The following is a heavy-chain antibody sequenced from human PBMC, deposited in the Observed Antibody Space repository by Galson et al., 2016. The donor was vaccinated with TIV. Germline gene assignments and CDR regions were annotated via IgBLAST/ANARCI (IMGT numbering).Heavy chain of an antibody. CDR1: GYRFSNYW. J-gene: IGHJ4*02. CDR3: ARERDSGYAYYFDF. D-gene: IGHD6-25*01. Sequence: QSGAEVKEPGESLKISCKGSGYRFSNYWIAWVRQMPGKGLEWMGVIYPVDSDTRYSPSFQGQVTISADKSISTAYLQWNILKASDSAIYYRARERDSGYAYYFDFWGQGTLVTVSS. V-gene: IGHV5-51*03. CDR2: IYPVDSDT.